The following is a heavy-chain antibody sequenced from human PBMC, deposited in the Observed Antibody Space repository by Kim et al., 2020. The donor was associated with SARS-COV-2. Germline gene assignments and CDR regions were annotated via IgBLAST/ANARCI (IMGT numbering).Heavy chain of an antibody. J-gene: IGHJ3*02. CDR2: IRGSGRGLTT. CDR1: GFTFNTYA. CDR3: AKPPVWLSDSVDI. Sequence: GGSLRLSCAASGFTFNTYAMSWVRQAPGKGLEWVSAIRGSGRGLTTFYSDSVKGRFTISRDDSKNTLYLLMNSLRADDTAIYYCAKPPVWLSDSVDIWGQGTTVTVSS. D-gene: IGHD5-12*01. V-gene: IGHV3-23*01.